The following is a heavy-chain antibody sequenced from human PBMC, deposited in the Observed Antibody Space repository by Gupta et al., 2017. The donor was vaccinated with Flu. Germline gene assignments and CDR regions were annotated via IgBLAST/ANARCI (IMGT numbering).Heavy chain of an antibody. CDR3: ARALGYAYYFDY. D-gene: IGHD5-12*01. V-gene: IGHV4-59*01. J-gene: IGHJ4*02. CDR2: IYYSGST. Sequence: QVQLQESGPGLVKPSETLSLTCTVSGGSISSYYWSWIRQPPGKGLEWIGYIYYSGSTNYNPSLKSRVTISVDTSKNQFSLKLSSVTAADTAVYYCARALGYAYYFDYWGQGTLVTVSS. CDR1: GGSISSYY.